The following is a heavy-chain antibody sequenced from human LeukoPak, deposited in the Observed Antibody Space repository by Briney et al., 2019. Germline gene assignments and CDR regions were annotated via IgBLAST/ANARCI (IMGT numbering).Heavy chain of an antibody. CDR2: ISAYNGNT. Sequence: DSVKVSCKASGYTFTGYYMHWVRQAPGQGLEWMGWISAYNGNTNYAQKLQGRVTMTTDTSTSTAYMELRSLRSDDTAVYYCARSRITIFGVVKGWFDPWGQGTLVTVSS. D-gene: IGHD3-3*01. CDR3: ARSRITIFGVVKGWFDP. V-gene: IGHV1-18*04. J-gene: IGHJ5*02. CDR1: GYTFTGYY.